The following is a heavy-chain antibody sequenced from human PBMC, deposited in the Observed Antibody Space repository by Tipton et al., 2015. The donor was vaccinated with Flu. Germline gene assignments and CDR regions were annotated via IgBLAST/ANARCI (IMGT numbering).Heavy chain of an antibody. CDR3: ARQMTPGGTGPLDY. CDR2: ISYDGSNK. J-gene: IGHJ4*02. CDR1: GFSFSGYA. D-gene: IGHD2-15*01. V-gene: IGHV3-30*04. Sequence: SLRLSCAVSGFSFSGYAMNWVRQAPGKGLEWVGGISYDGSNKYYADPVKGRFTISRDNSKNTLYLQMSSLRPEDTAVYYCARQMTPGGTGPLDYWGQGTLVTVSS.